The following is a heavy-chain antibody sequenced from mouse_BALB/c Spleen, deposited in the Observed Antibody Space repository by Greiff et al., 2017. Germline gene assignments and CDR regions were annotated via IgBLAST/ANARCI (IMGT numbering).Heavy chain of an antibody. J-gene: IGHJ4*01. CDR3: ARSHYGNYHYYAMDY. CDR1: GYSITSDYA. Sequence: EVKLQESGPGLVKPSQSLSLTCTVTGYSITSDYAWNWIRQFPGNKLEWMGYISYSGSTSYNPSLKSRISITRDTSKNQFFLQLNSVTTEDTATYYCARSHYGNYHYYAMDYWGQGTSVTVSS. D-gene: IGHD2-1*01. V-gene: IGHV3-2*02. CDR2: ISYSGST.